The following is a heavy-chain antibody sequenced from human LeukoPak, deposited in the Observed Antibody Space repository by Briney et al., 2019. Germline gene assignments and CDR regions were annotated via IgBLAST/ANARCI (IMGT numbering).Heavy chain of an antibody. CDR3: ARGSITIFGVVIFDY. CDR1: GFTFSSYG. Sequence: GGSLRLSCAASGFTFSSYGMHWVRQAPGKGLEWVAVIWYDGSNKYYADSVKGRFTISRDNAKNSLYLQMNSLRAEDTAVYCCARGSITIFGVVIFDYWGQGTLVTVSS. CDR2: IWYDGSNK. V-gene: IGHV3-33*01. J-gene: IGHJ4*02. D-gene: IGHD3-3*01.